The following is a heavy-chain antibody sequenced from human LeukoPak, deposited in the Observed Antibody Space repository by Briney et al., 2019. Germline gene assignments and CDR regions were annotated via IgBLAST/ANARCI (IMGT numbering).Heavy chain of an antibody. J-gene: IGHJ4*02. D-gene: IGHD5-24*01. CDR3: ARDYRWLPFDY. V-gene: IGHV3-21*01. CDR1: GFTFTSYW. Sequence: GGSLRLSCAVSGFTFTSYWMSWVRQAPGKGLEWVSSISSSSSYIYYADSVKGRFTISRDNAKNSLYLQMNSLRAEDTAVYYCARDYRWLPFDYWGQGTLVTVSS. CDR2: ISSSSSYI.